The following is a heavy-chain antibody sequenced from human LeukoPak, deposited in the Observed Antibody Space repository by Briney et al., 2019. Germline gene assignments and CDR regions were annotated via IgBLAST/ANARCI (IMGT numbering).Heavy chain of an antibody. Sequence: ASVKVSCKASGYTFTSYGCSGVRQAPGQGLEWMGWISGYNGDTNYAQKFQGRVTMTTEKSTTTAYMELRSLRSDDTAIYYCARTPVGFNTVTPSDVRYWGQGTLVTVSS. D-gene: IGHD4-17*01. CDR1: GYTFTSYG. V-gene: IGHV1-18*01. J-gene: IGHJ4*02. CDR2: ISGYNGDT. CDR3: ARTPVGFNTVTPSDVRY.